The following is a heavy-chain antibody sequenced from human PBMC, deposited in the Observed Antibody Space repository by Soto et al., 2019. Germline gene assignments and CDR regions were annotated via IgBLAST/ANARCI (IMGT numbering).Heavy chain of an antibody. V-gene: IGHV3-7*03. J-gene: IGHJ6*02. D-gene: IGHD3-22*01. CDR1: GFTFSSYW. CDR2: IKQDGSEK. CDR3: AREVDYYDSSGYSPWYYYGMDV. Sequence: LRLSCAASGFTFSSYWISWVRQAPGKGLEWVANIKQDGSEKYYVDSAKGRFTISRDNAKNSLYLQMNSLRAEDTAVYYCAREVDYYDSSGYSPWYYYGMDVWGQGTTVTVSS.